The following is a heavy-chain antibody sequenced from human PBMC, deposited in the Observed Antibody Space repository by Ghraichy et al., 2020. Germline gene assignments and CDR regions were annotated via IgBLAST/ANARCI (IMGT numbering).Heavy chain of an antibody. Sequence: SETLSLTCTVSGGSISSYYWSWIRQPPGKGLEWIGYIYYSGSTTYNPSLKSRVTISVDTSKNQFSLNLSSVTAADTAVYYCARDTYYYDGSGSYYYFDHWGQGTLVTVSS. CDR2: IYYSGST. V-gene: IGHV4-59*01. CDR1: GGSISSYY. J-gene: IGHJ4*02. CDR3: ARDTYYYDGSGSYYYFDH. D-gene: IGHD3-22*01.